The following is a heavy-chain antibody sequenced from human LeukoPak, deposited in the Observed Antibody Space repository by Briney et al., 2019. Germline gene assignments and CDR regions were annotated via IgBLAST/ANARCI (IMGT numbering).Heavy chain of an antibody. CDR2: MNPNSGNT. CDR1: GYTFTSYD. D-gene: IGHD1-26*01. V-gene: IGHV1-8*03. J-gene: IGHJ5*02. CDR3: ARMGVGATTNWFDP. Sequence: ASVKVSCKASGYTFTSYDINWVRQATGQGLEWMGWMNPNSGNTGYAQKFQGRVTITRNTSISTAYMGLSSLRSEDTAVYYCARMGVGATTNWFDPWGQGTLVTVSS.